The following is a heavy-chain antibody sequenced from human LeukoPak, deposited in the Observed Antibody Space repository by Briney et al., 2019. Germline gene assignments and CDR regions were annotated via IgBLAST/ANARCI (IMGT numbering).Heavy chain of an antibody. D-gene: IGHD7-27*01. CDR2: IYYSGST. CDR1: GGSISSSSYY. Sequence: PSETLSLTCTVSGGSISSSSYYWGWIRQPPGKGLEWIGNIYYSGSTYYNPSLKSRVTMSVDTSKSQFSLKLSSVTAADTAVYYCARNWGFDHWGQGTLVTVSS. J-gene: IGHJ4*02. CDR3: ARNWGFDH. V-gene: IGHV4-39*07.